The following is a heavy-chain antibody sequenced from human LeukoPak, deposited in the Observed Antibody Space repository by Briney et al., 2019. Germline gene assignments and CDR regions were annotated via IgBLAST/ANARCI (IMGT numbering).Heavy chain of an antibody. CDR2: INHSGST. J-gene: IGHJ4*02. V-gene: IGHV4-34*01. CDR3: ARFPSGDSSGYY. D-gene: IGHD3-22*01. CDR1: GGSFSGYY. Sequence: SETLSLTCAVYGGSFSGYYWSWIRQPPGKGLEWIGEINHSGSTNYNPSLKSRVTISVDTSKNQSSLKLSSVTAADTAVYYCARFPSGDSSGYYWGQGTLVTVSS.